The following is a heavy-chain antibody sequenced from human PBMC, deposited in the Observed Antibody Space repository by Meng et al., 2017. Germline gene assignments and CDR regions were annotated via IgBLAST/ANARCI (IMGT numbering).Heavy chain of an antibody. CDR3: ASESDYGQDFDY. D-gene: IGHD4-17*01. J-gene: IGHJ4*02. Sequence: HVQLVESGAGFVKPRGSLRLSCAASGFPFRDYYMSWIRQAPGKGLEWVSYISSSGSTIYYADSVKGRFTISRDNAKNSLYLQMNSLRAEDTAVYYCASESDYGQDFDYWGQGTLVTVFS. CDR1: GFPFRDYY. V-gene: IGHV3-11*04. CDR2: ISSSGSTI.